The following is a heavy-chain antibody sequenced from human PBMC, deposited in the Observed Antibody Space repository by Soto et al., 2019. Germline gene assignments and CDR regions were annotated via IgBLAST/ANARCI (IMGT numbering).Heavy chain of an antibody. V-gene: IGHV3-53*02. J-gene: IGHJ4*02. D-gene: IGHD1-20*01. CDR1: GFTVSSNY. CDR3: ARYKWNVCYFDN. Sequence: EVQLVETGGGSIQPGGSLRLSCAASGFTVSSNYMSWVRQPPGKGLEWVSVIYSGGSTYYADSVKGRFAISSDNLEHTLYIQMHSLRVEYTAVYYWARYKWNVCYFDNCGQGTLVTVSS. CDR2: IYSGGST.